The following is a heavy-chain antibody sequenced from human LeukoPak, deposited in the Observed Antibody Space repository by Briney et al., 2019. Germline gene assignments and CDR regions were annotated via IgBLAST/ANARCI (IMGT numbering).Heavy chain of an antibody. CDR3: ARSIVVGLFSVYERWFDP. D-gene: IGHD3-22*01. CDR2: INPNSGGT. V-gene: IGHV1-2*02. CDR1: GYTFTDYY. Sequence: ASVTVSCKASGYTFTDYYIHWVRQAPGQGLEWMGWINPNSGGTYYAQTFQDRVTMTRDASINTAYMELSSLISDDTAMYFCARSIVVGLFSVYERWFDPWGQGNLVTVSS. J-gene: IGHJ5*02.